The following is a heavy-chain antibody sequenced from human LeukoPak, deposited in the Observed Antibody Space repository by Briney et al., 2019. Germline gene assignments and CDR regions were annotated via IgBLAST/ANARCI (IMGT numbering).Heavy chain of an antibody. Sequence: GGSLSLSCAASGFTFSSYSMNWVRQAPGKGLEWVSSISSSSSYIYYADSVKGRFTISRDNAKNSLYLQMNSLRAEDTAVYYCARADGDYYYMDVWGKGTTVTVSS. J-gene: IGHJ6*03. CDR3: ARADGDYYYMDV. D-gene: IGHD4-17*01. CDR2: ISSSSSYI. V-gene: IGHV3-21*01. CDR1: GFTFSSYS.